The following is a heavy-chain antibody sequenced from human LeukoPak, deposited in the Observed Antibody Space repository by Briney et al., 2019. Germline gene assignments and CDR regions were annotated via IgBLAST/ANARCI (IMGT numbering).Heavy chain of an antibody. V-gene: IGHV3-64*01. D-gene: IGHD5-12*01. CDR3: ARGGDIVATIDYYFDY. CDR2: ISSNGGST. Sequence: GRSLRLSCAASGSTFSSYAMHWVRQAPGKGLEYVSAISSNGGSTYYANSVKGRFTISRDNSKNTLYLQMGSLRAEDMAVYYCARGGDIVATIDYYFDYWGQGTLVTVSS. J-gene: IGHJ4*02. CDR1: GSTFSSYA.